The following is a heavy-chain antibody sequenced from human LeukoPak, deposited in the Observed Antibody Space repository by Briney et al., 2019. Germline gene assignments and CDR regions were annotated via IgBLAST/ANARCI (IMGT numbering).Heavy chain of an antibody. CDR3: ARDKTYYYYYGMDV. CDR1: GYTFTSYA. CDR2: INAGNGNT. J-gene: IGHJ6*02. V-gene: IGHV1-3*01. Sequence: ASVNVSCKASGYTFTSYAMHWVRQAPGQRLEWMGWINAGNGNTKYSQKFQGRVTITRDTSASTAYMELSSLRSEDTAVYYCARDKTYYYYYGMDVWGQGTTVTVSS.